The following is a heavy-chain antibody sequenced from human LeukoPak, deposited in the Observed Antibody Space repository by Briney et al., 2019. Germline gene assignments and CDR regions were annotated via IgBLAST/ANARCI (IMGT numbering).Heavy chain of an antibody. D-gene: IGHD1-26*01. Sequence: SETLSLTCTVPGGSISSYYWSWIRQPPGKGLEWIGYIYYSGSTNYNPSLKSRVTISVDTSKNQFSLKLSSVTAADTAVYYCARLRQWELPTLDYWGQGTLVTVSS. CDR1: GGSISSYY. J-gene: IGHJ4*02. V-gene: IGHV4-59*08. CDR3: ARLRQWELPTLDY. CDR2: IYYSGST.